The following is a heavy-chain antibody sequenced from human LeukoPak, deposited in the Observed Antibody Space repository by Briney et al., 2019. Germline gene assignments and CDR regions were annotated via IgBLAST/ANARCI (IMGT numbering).Heavy chain of an antibody. CDR3: ARGNSGYDYYYYMDV. CDR2: IYYSGST. J-gene: IGHJ6*03. CDR1: GGSISTSY. V-gene: IGHV4-59*01. D-gene: IGHD5-12*01. Sequence: SETLSLTCTVSGGSISTSYWSWIRQAPGKGLEWIGYIYYSGSTNYNPSLKSRVTISVDTSKNQFSLKLSSVTAADTAVYYCARGNSGYDYYYYMDVWGKGTTVTVSS.